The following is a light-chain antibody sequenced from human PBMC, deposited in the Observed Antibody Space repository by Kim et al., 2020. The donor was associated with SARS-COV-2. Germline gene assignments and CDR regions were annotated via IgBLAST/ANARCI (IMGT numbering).Light chain of an antibody. Sequence: GQSITISCTGTSSDVGAYDYVSWYQKPPGKAPKLIIYDVNNRPSGVSDRFSGSKSGNTASLTISGLQADDEADYFCSSYTTTVTLVFGTGTKVTVL. J-gene: IGLJ1*01. CDR3: SSYTTTVTLV. V-gene: IGLV2-14*03. CDR1: SSDVGAYDY. CDR2: DVN.